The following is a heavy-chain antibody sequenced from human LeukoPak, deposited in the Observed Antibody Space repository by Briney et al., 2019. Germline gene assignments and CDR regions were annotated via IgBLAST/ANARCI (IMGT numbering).Heavy chain of an antibody. V-gene: IGHV3-74*01. CDR2: INSDGSTT. CDR1: GFTFSSYW. CDR3: ARDFENARWGPRAY. D-gene: IGHD3-16*01. J-gene: IGHJ4*02. Sequence: PGGSLRLSCAASGFTFSSYWMHWVRQAPGKGLVWVSGINSDGSTTNYADSVKGRFTISRDNAKNTLYLQINSLRAEDTAVYYCARDFENARWGPRAYWGQGTLVTVSS.